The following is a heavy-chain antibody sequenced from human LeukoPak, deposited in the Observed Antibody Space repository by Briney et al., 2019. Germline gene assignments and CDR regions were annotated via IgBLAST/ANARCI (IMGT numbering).Heavy chain of an antibody. D-gene: IGHD3-16*02. CDR2: INHLGST. V-gene: IGHV4-34*01. CDR1: GGSFSGYY. Sequence: KPSENLFLTCGVYGGSFSGYYYNWIRQSPGKGLEWIAEINHLGSTNYNPSLKSRVTISVDTSKNQFSLKLSSVTAADTAVYYCASSSLGELSSLDYWGQGTLVTVSS. J-gene: IGHJ4*02. CDR3: ASSSLGELSSLDY.